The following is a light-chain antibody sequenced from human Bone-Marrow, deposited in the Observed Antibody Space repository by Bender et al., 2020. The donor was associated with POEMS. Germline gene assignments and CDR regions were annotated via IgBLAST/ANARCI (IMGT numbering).Light chain of an antibody. V-gene: IGLV2-11*01. CDR3: QVWDNSRGHRVV. CDR1: SSDVGGYNY. J-gene: IGLJ2*01. Sequence: QSALTQPRSVSGSPRQSVTISCTGTSSDVGGYNYVSWYRQHPGKAPQLIIYDVTYRPSGVSSRFSGSNSGTTATLTINRVEAGDEADYYCQVWDNSRGHRVVFGGGTKLTVL. CDR2: DVT.